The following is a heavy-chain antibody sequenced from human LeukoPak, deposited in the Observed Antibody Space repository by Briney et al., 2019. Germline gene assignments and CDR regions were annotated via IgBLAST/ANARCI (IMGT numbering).Heavy chain of an antibody. V-gene: IGHV4-59*01. CDR3: AREHSSYYYMDV. J-gene: IGHJ6*03. D-gene: IGHD6-19*01. CDR2: IYYSGST. Sequence: SETLSLTCTVSGGSISSYYWSWIRQPPGKGLEWIGYIYYSGSTNYNPSLRRRVTISIDTSKNQFSLKLSSVTAADTAVYYCAREHSSYYYMDVWGKGTTVTISS. CDR1: GGSISSYY.